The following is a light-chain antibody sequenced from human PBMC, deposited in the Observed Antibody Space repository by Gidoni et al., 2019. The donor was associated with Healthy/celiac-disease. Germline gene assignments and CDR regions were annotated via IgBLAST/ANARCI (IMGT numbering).Light chain of an antibody. Sequence: DIQMTQSPSTLSESVGDRVTITCRASQSISSWLAWYQQKPGKAPKLLIYKASSLESGVPSRFSGSGSRTEFTLTISSLQPDDFATYYCQHHWTFGQGTKVEIK. J-gene: IGKJ1*01. CDR2: KAS. CDR3: QHHWT. V-gene: IGKV1-5*03. CDR1: QSISSW.